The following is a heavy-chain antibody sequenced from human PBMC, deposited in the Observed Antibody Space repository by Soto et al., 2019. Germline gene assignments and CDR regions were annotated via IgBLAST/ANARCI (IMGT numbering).Heavy chain of an antibody. CDR1: GFRYRDHW. V-gene: IGHV3-7*01. Sequence: EVHVVESGGGLVQPGESLTLSCAASGFRYRDHWMSWVRQAPGKGPEWVANIHPELSDISYVDSVKGRFTISRDNGKNTLSLRINSLRVEDTAIYYSVTGHGWVGPWGQGAMVTVSS. CDR3: VTGHGWVGP. CDR2: IHPELSDI. J-gene: IGHJ5*02.